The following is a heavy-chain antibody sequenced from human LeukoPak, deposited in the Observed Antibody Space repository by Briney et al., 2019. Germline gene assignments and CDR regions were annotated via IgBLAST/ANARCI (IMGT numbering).Heavy chain of an antibody. CDR1: GYTFTNYA. Sequence: ASVKVSCKASGYTFTNYAMHWVRQAPGQRLDWMGWINAGNGNTKYSQKFQGRVTITRDTSAGTAYMELSSLRSADTAVYYCARADYGDYPDFDYWGQGTLVTVSS. CDR2: INAGNGNT. CDR3: ARADYGDYPDFDY. J-gene: IGHJ4*02. D-gene: IGHD4-17*01. V-gene: IGHV1-3*01.